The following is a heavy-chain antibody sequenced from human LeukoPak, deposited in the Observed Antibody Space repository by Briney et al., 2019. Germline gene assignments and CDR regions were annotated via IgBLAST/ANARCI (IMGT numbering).Heavy chain of an antibody. CDR1: GGSFSGYY. V-gene: IGHV4-34*01. CDR3: ARDPSGSGWND. D-gene: IGHD6-19*01. Sequence: PSETLSLTCAVYGGSFSGYYWSWIRQPPGKGLEWIGEINHSGSTNYNPSLKSRVTISVDTSKNQFSLKLSSVTAADTAVYYCARDPSGSGWNDWGQGTLVTVSS. J-gene: IGHJ4*02. CDR2: INHSGST.